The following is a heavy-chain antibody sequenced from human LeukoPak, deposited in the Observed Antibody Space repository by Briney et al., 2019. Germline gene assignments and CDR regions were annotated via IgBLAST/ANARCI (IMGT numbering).Heavy chain of an antibody. D-gene: IGHD3-10*02. CDR3: AELGITMIGGV. Sequence: PGGSLRLSCAASGFTFNSYTMNWVRQAPGKGLEWVSSISSSGSYISYADSLKGRFTISRDNAKNSLYLQMNSLRAEDTAVYYCAELGITMIGGVWGKGTTVTISS. V-gene: IGHV3-21*01. CDR2: ISSSGSYI. CDR1: GFTFNSYT. J-gene: IGHJ6*04.